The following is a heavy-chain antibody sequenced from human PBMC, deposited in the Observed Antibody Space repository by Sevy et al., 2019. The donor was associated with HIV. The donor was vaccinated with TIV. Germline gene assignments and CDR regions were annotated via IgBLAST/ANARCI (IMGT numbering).Heavy chain of an antibody. CDR3: TRAPPVRSGDDSLNWFDP. D-gene: IGHD5-12*01. J-gene: IGHJ5*02. CDR2: LYYTGST. Sequence: SETLSLTCTVSGGSISAYYWSWIRRPPGKALEYVGYLYYTGSTNDNPSLKNRVTMSVDTSKNQFSLKLSSVTAADTAVYYCTRAPPVRSGDDSLNWFDPWGPGTLVTVSS. CDR1: GGSISAYY. V-gene: IGHV4-59*01.